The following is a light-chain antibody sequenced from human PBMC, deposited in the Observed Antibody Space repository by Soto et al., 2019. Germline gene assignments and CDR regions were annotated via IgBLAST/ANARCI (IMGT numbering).Light chain of an antibody. CDR1: SSDVGGYNY. J-gene: IGLJ7*01. CDR2: DVS. CDR3: SSYTSSTTLAV. Sequence: QSALTQPASVSGSPGQSITISCTGTSSDVGGYNYVSWYQQHPGKAPKLMIYDVSYWPSGVSNRFSGSKSGNTASLTISGLQAEDEADYYCSSYTSSTTLAVFGGGTRLTVL. V-gene: IGLV2-14*01.